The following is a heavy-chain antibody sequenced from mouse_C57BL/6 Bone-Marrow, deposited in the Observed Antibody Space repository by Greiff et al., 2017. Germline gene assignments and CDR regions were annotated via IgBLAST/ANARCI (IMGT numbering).Heavy chain of an antibody. Sequence: VQLQQSGPGLVQPSQSLSITCTVSGFSLTSYGVHWVRQSPGKGLEWLGVIWSGGSTDYNAAFISRLSISKDNSKSQVFFKMNSLQADDTAIYYCARMGTTVVASYYYAMDYWGQGTSVTVSS. CDR2: IWSGGST. CDR1: GFSLTSYG. D-gene: IGHD1-1*01. J-gene: IGHJ4*01. V-gene: IGHV2-2*01. CDR3: ARMGTTVVASYYYAMDY.